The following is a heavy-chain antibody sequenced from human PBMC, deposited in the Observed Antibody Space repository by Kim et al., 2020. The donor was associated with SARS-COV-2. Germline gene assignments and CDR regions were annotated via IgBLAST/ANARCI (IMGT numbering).Heavy chain of an antibody. Sequence: GGSLRLSCAASGFTFSSYTMSWVRQAPGKGLEWVSSISGSGGITYYAGSVKGRFTISRDNSKNTLYLQMNSLRAEDTAVYYCAKDRVATVIDWFDPWGQGTLVTVSS. CDR2: ISGSGGIT. CDR3: AKDRVATVIDWFDP. D-gene: IGHD4-4*01. V-gene: IGHV3-23*01. CDR1: GFTFSSYT. J-gene: IGHJ5*02.